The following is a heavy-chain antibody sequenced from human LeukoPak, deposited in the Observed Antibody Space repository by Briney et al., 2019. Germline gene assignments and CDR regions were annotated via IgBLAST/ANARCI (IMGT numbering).Heavy chain of an antibody. CDR2: IIPIFGTA. CDR1: GGTFSSYA. V-gene: IGHV1-69*13. Sequence: ASVKVSCKASGGTFSSYAISWVRQAPGQGLEWMGGIIPIFGTANYAQKFRGRVTITADESTSTAYMELSSLRSEDTAVYYCARGSGSIWYYYYGMDVWGKGTTVTVSS. CDR3: ARGSGSIWYYYYGMDV. J-gene: IGHJ6*04. D-gene: IGHD3-10*01.